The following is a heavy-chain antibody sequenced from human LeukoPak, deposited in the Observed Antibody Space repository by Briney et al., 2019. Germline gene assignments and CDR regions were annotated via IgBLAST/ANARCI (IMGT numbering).Heavy chain of an antibody. CDR2: NYYSGST. Sequence: SETLSLTCTVSGDSISSYYWSWIRQPPGKGLGWIGYNYYSGSTNYNPSLKSRVTISVDTSKNQFSLKLSSVTAADTAVYYCARQGGGFWYFDLWGRGTLVTVSS. CDR1: GDSISSYY. J-gene: IGHJ2*01. V-gene: IGHV4-59*08. D-gene: IGHD6-25*01. CDR3: ARQGGGFWYFDL.